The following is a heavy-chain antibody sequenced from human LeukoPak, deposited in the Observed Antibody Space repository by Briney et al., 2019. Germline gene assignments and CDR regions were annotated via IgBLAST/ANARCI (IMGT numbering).Heavy chain of an antibody. CDR1: GFTFSSYS. CDR2: ISSSSSYI. V-gene: IGHV3-21*01. J-gene: IGHJ4*02. CDR3: ARVPSDY. Sequence: PGGSLRLSCAASGFTFSSYSMNWVRQAPGKGLEWVSSISSSSSYIYYADSMKGRFTISRDNAKNSLYLQMNSLRAEDTAVYYCARVPSDYWGQGTLVTVSS.